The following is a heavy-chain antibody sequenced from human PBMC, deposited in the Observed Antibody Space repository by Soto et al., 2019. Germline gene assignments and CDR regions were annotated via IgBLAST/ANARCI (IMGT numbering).Heavy chain of an antibody. V-gene: IGHV4-34*01. D-gene: IGHD6-19*01. CDR1: GVSFSGYY. CDR3: AVSAFSSGWYSFFDY. J-gene: IGHJ4*02. Sequence: QVQLQQWGAGLLKPSETLSLTCAAYGVSFSGYYWSRIRQPPGKGLEWFGEINHSGSTNYNPSLKSRVTISVDTSKNQFSLKLSSVTAADTAVYYCAVSAFSSGWYSFFDYWGQGTLVTVSS. CDR2: INHSGST.